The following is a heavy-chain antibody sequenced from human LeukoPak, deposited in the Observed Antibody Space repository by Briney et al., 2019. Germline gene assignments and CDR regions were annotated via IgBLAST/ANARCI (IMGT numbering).Heavy chain of an antibody. J-gene: IGHJ3*02. CDR3: ARHLLTSLRGDAFDI. Sequence: SETLSLTCTVSGGSISSGGYYWSWIRQHPGKGLEWIGYIYYSGSTNYNPSLKSRVTISVDTSKNQFSLKLSSVTAADTAVYYCARHLLTSLRGDAFDIWGQGTMVTVSS. D-gene: IGHD2-21*01. CDR2: IYYSGST. V-gene: IGHV4-61*08. CDR1: GGSISSGGYY.